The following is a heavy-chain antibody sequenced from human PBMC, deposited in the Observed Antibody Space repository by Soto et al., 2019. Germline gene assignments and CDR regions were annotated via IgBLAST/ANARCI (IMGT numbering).Heavy chain of an antibody. CDR1: GGSVTDYY. D-gene: IGHD5-12*01. V-gene: IGHV4-4*07. CDR2: IYSSGST. J-gene: IGHJ4*02. Sequence: PSETLSLTCTVSGGSVTDYYWSRIRQPAGKGLEWIGRIYSSGSTNYNPSLRSRVSMSVDTSKNQFSLIVTSVTAADSAVYYCAREGGIVAKIPFDYWGQGTLVTVSS. CDR3: AREGGIVAKIPFDY.